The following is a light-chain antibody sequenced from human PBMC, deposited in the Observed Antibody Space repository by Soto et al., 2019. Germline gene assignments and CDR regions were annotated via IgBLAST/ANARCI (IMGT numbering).Light chain of an antibody. CDR2: DAS. CDR1: QSIGSR. CDR3: QQYASFKS. V-gene: IGKV1-5*01. Sequence: DIQMTQSPSTLSASVGDRVTITCRAGQSIGSRVAWYQQKPRKAPKLLIYDASTLESGVPSRFSGSGSGTDFTLTISSLQPDDFATYCCQQYASFKSFGQGTRVEIK. J-gene: IGKJ1*01.